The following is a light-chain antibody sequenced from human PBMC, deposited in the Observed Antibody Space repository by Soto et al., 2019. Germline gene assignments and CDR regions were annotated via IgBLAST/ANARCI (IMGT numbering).Light chain of an antibody. V-gene: IGKV3-20*01. CDR2: ASS. CDR3: QLYGISPQ. Sequence: GTLSLSPGERATLSCKTSQTSGSNFLAWYQHKPGQAPRFLIYASSNRATGIPDRFSGSASGPDFTLTINRLEPEDFAVYYCQLYGISPQFGQGTRLEIK. J-gene: IGKJ5*01. CDR1: QTSGSNF.